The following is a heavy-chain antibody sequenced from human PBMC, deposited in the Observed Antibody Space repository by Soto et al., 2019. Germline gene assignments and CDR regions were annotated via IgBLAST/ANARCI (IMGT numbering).Heavy chain of an antibody. CDR2: IYWNDDK. V-gene: IGHV2-5*01. D-gene: IGHD3-22*01. CDR1: GFSLSTSGVG. CDR3: AHRGQSYYYDSSGYHNWFDP. Sequence: SGPTLVKPTQTLTLTCTFSGFSLSTSGVGVGWIRQPPGKALEWLALIYWNDDKRYSPSLKSRLTITKDTSKNQVVLTMTNMDPVDTATYYCAHRGQSYYYDSSGYHNWFDPWGQGTLVTVSS. J-gene: IGHJ5*02.